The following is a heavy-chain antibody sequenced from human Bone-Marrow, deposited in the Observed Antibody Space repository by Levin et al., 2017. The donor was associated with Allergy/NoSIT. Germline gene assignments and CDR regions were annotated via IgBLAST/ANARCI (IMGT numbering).Heavy chain of an antibody. CDR3: RLQCGGITGTKGYYYYGMDV. CDR2: INHSGST. Sequence: SQTLSLTCAVYGGSFSGYYWSWIRQPPGKGLEWIGEINHSGSTNYNPSLKSRVTISVDTSKNQFSLKLSSVTAADTAVYYCRLQCGGITGTKGYYYYGMDVWGQGTTVTVSS. V-gene: IGHV4-34*01. CDR1: GGSFSGYY. D-gene: IGHD1-7*01. J-gene: IGHJ6*02.